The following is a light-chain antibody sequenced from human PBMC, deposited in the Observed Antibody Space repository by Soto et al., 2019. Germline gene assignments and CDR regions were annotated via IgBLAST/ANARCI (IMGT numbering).Light chain of an antibody. CDR2: AAS. CDR3: LQEYNYTRT. V-gene: IGKV1-6*01. Sequence: QMTQSPSCLPASVGDRLTITCRASQSIRKLLNWYQLKQGKAPKXXIYAASSLQSGVPSRFSGIVSGTDGTITISSLKKEDGSTYDGLQEYNYTRTFGQGTKVDIK. J-gene: IGKJ1*01. CDR1: QSIRKL.